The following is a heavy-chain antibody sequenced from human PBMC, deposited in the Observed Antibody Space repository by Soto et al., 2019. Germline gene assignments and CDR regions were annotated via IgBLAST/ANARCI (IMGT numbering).Heavy chain of an antibody. V-gene: IGHV1-18*04. CDR1: GYTFTSYG. D-gene: IGHD1-26*01. CDR3: ARSLRGMGALLGQRFRGMDV. Sequence: ASVKVSCKASGYTFTSYGISWVRQAPGQGLEWMGWISAYNGNTNCAQKLQGRVTMTTDTSTSTAYMELRSLRSDDTAVYYCARSLRGMGALLGQRFRGMDVWGQGTTVTVSS. J-gene: IGHJ6*02. CDR2: ISAYNGNT.